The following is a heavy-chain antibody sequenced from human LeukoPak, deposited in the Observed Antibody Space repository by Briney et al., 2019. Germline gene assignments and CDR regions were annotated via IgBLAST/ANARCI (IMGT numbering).Heavy chain of an antibody. CDR3: ARRARYSYGRENDY. Sequence: SETLSLTCAVYGGSLSGYYWSWIRQPPGKGLEWIGEINHSGSTNYNPSLKSRVTISVDTSKNQFSLKLSSVTAADTAVYYCARRARYSYGRENDYWGQGTLVTVSS. J-gene: IGHJ4*02. V-gene: IGHV4-34*01. D-gene: IGHD5-18*01. CDR1: GGSLSGYY. CDR2: INHSGST.